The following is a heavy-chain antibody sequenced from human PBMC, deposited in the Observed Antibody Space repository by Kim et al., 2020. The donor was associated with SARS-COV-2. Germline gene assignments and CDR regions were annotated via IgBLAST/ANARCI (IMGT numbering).Heavy chain of an antibody. CDR2: ISSSSSYI. D-gene: IGHD2-21*02. CDR1: GFTFSSYS. V-gene: IGHV3-21*01. CDR3: ARAPHVTYCGGDCYENNWFDP. Sequence: GGSLRLSCAASGFTFSSYSMNWVRQAPGKGLEWVSSISSSSSYIYYADSVKGRFTISRDNAKNSLYLQMNSLRAEDTAVYYCARAPHVTYCGGDCYENNWFDPWGQGTLVTVSS. J-gene: IGHJ5*02.